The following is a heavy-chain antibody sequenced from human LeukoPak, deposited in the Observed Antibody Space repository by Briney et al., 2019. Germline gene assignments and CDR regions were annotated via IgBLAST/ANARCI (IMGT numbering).Heavy chain of an antibody. D-gene: IGHD6-13*01. Sequence: SETLSLTCTVSGGSISSSSYYWAWIRQPPGKGLEWIGSIYYSGNTYYKSSLKSRVTIAVDTSKNQFSLKLSSVTAADTAVYYCARDRGRIAAAGPSDYWGQGTLVTVSS. V-gene: IGHV4-39*07. CDR1: GGSISSSSYY. CDR2: IYYSGNT. CDR3: ARDRGRIAAAGPSDY. J-gene: IGHJ4*02.